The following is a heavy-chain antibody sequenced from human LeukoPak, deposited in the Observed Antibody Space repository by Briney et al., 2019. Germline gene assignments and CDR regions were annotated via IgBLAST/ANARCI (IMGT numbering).Heavy chain of an antibody. J-gene: IGHJ5*02. D-gene: IGHD6-6*01. CDR2: IYYSGTT. Sequence: SETLSLTCSVSGGSINTNNYYWGWIRQPPGKVLEWIGTIYYSGTTFYNPSLQSRVTLSVDTSKNLFSLKLSSVTAADAAVYYCARSIATYGPTHNWFGPWGQGTLVTVSS. CDR1: GGSINTNNYY. V-gene: IGHV4-39*01. CDR3: ARSIATYGPTHNWFGP.